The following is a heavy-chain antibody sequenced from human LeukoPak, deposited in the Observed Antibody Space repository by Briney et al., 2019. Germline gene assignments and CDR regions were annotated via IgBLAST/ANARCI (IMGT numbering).Heavy chain of an antibody. D-gene: IGHD6-6*01. CDR1: GYTFTSYY. Sequence: ASVKVSCKASGYTFTSYYMHWVRQAPGQGLEWMGWMNPNSGNTGYAQKFQGRVTMTRNTSISTAYMELSSLRSEDTAVYYCARGLLSSSNWGQGTLVTVSS. J-gene: IGHJ4*02. CDR3: ARGLLSSSN. CDR2: MNPNSGNT. V-gene: IGHV1-8*02.